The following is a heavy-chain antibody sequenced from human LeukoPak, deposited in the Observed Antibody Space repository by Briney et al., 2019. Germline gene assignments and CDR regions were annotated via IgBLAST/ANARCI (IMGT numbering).Heavy chain of an antibody. CDR3: ARVGYCSGGSCYSLGWFDP. Sequence: KFQARVTITRDTSASTAYMELSSLRSEDTAVYYCARVGYCSGGSCYSLGWFDPWGQGTLVTVSS. J-gene: IGHJ5*02. V-gene: IGHV1-3*01. D-gene: IGHD2-15*01.